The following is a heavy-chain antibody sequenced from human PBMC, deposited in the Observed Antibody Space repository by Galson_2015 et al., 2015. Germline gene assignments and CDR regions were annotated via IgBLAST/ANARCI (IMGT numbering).Heavy chain of an antibody. CDR2: IYHSGTT. J-gene: IGHJ4*02. Sequence: ETRSLTCAFAVTSISNYNCCCGRHPAEGRVWGIDNIYHSGTTNYNPSLKSRFTISVDTTKNQFSLKLSIVTAADTAVYYCARRRDYFDYWGQGTLVTVSS. V-gene: IGHV4-59*13. CDR3: ARRRDYFDY. CDR1: VTSISNYN.